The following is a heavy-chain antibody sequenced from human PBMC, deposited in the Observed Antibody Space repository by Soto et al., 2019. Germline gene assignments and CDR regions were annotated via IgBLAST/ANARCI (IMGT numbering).Heavy chain of an antibody. D-gene: IGHD2-21*01. Sequence: GGSLRLSCTASEFTFTNYAMSWVRQAPGKGLEWVSAISGSGSSTYYADSVKGRFTISRDNSKNTLYLQMNSVRADDTALYYYAKEIGDGSRDYYYFYYAMDVCGQESTVLVSS. CDR3: AKEIGDGSRDYYYFYYAMDV. CDR2: ISGSGSST. J-gene: IGHJ6*02. CDR1: EFTFTNYA. V-gene: IGHV3-23*01.